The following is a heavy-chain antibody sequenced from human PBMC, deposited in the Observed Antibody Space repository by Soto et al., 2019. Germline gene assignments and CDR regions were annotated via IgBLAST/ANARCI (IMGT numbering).Heavy chain of an antibody. D-gene: IGHD3-16*01. J-gene: IGHJ5*02. Sequence: EVQLVESGGGLVQPGGSLRLSCAASGFTFSSYDMHWVRQATGKGLEWVSAIGTAGDTYYPGSVKGRFTISRENAKNSLYLQMNSLRARDTAVYYCARAAPWGNWFDPWGQGTLVTVSS. CDR1: GFTFSSYD. CDR3: ARAAPWGNWFDP. CDR2: IGTAGDT. V-gene: IGHV3-13*01.